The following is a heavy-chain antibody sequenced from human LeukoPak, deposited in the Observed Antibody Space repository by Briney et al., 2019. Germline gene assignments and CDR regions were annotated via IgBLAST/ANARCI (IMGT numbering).Heavy chain of an antibody. CDR3: ARGFIAVAGFDY. Sequence: NASQTLSLTCTVSGGSINNGGYCWSWIRQHPGKGLEWIGYIYYSGSSYYNPSLRSRVTISVDTSKNQFSLKLSSVTAADTAVYYCARGFIAVAGFDYWGQGTLVTVSS. CDR1: GGSINNGGYC. D-gene: IGHD6-19*01. V-gene: IGHV4-30-4*01. CDR2: IYYSGSS. J-gene: IGHJ4*02.